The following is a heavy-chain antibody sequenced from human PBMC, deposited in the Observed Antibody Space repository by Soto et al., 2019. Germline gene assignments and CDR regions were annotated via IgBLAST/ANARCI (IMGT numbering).Heavy chain of an antibody. CDR1: GGSISSYY. CDR2: IYYSGST. V-gene: IGHV4-59*01. CDR3: ARTEWLWDYYYYMDV. D-gene: IGHD3-9*01. Sequence: SETLSLTCTVSGGSISSYYWSWIRQPPGKGLEWIGYIYYSGSTNYNPSLKSRVTISVDTSKNQFSLKLSSVTAADTAVYYCARTEWLWDYYYYMDVWGKGTTVTVSS. J-gene: IGHJ6*03.